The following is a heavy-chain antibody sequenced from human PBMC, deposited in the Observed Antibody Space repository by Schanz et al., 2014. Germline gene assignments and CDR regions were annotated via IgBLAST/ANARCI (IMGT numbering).Heavy chain of an antibody. D-gene: IGHD5-12*01. CDR1: EYSFTSYS. V-gene: IGHV1-3*04. J-gene: IGHJ4*02. CDR3: ARGIGGYGANNYFDY. Sequence: QVHLVQSGAEVKRPGASVKVSCRASEYSFTSYSMHWVRQAPGQRLEWMGWIITGSGGTKYSQNFQGRVTITRDTSASTAYIELISLRSEDTAVYSCARGIGGYGANNYFDYWGQGTLVTVSS. CDR2: IITGSGGT.